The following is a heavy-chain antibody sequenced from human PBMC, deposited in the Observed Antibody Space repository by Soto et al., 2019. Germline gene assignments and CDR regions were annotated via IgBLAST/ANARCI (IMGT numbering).Heavy chain of an antibody. CDR3: ARDGGTYYYDSSGQRDYFDY. Sequence: QVQLVESGGGLVKPGGSLRLSCAASGFTFSDYYMSWIRQAPGKGLEWVSYISSSSSYTNYADSVKGRFTISRDNAKNSLYLQMNSLRAEDTAVYYCARDGGTYYYDSSGQRDYFDYWGQGTLVTVSS. CDR2: ISSSSSYT. CDR1: GFTFSDYY. V-gene: IGHV3-11*05. J-gene: IGHJ4*02. D-gene: IGHD3-22*01.